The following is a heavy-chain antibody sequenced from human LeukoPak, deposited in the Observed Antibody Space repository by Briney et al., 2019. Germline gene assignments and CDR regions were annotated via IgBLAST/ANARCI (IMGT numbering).Heavy chain of an antibody. CDR2: INEGGSST. CDR1: GYPFRSYW. J-gene: IGHJ4*02. CDR3: TRDTFGARDS. Sequence: PGVSLRLSCAGSGYPFRSYWMHWVRQVRGKGLVWVSRINEGGSSTSYAESVRGRFTISRDNAKNTLYLQMNSLRAEDTAVYYCTRDTFGARDSWGQGTLVTVSS. V-gene: IGHV3-74*01. D-gene: IGHD3-10*01.